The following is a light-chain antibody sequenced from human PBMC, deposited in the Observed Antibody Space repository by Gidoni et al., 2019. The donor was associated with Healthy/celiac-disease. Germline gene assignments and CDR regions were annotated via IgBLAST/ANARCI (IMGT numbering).Light chain of an antibody. V-gene: IGLV10-54*01. CDR3: SAWDSSLSAWV. J-gene: IGLJ3*02. Sequence: QAGLTQPPTVSKGLRQTATLTCTGKSNNVGNQGAAWLQQHQGHPPKLLSYRNNNRPSGISERLSASRSGHTSSLTITGLQPEDEADYYCSAWDSSLSAWVFGGGTKLTVL. CDR1: SNNVGNQG. CDR2: RNN.